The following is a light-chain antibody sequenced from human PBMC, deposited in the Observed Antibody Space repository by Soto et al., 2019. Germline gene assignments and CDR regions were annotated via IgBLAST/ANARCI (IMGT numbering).Light chain of an antibody. CDR1: QSVSSN. CDR3: QQYNNWPPYT. V-gene: IGKV3-15*01. J-gene: IGKJ2*01. CDR2: GAS. Sequence: EIVMTQSPATLSGSPGERATLSCRASQSVSSNLAWYQQKPGQAPRLLIYGASTRATGIPARFSGSGSGTEFTLTISSLQSEDFAVYYCQQYNNWPPYTFGQVTKLGIK.